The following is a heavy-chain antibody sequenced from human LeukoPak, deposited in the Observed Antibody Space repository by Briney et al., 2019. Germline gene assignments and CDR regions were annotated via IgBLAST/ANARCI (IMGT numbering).Heavy chain of an antibody. J-gene: IGHJ3*02. CDR1: GGSISSYY. CDR2: IYYSGST. D-gene: IGHD3-22*01. CDR3: ASVRIVGPDDAFDI. Sequence: PSETLSLTCTVSGGSISSYYWSWIRQPPGKGLEWIGYIYYSGSTNYNPSLKSRVTISVDTSKNQFSLKLSSVTAADTAVYYCASVRIVGPDDAFDIWGQGTMVTVSS. V-gene: IGHV4-59*08.